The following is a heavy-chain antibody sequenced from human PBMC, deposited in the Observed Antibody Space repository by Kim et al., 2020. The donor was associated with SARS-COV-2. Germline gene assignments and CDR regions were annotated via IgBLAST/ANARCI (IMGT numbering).Heavy chain of an antibody. V-gene: IGHV1-18*01. D-gene: IGHD2-2*01. J-gene: IGHJ6*02. CDR1: GYTFTSYG. CDR2: ISAYNGNT. Sequence: ASVKVSCKASGYTFTSYGISWVRQAPGQGLEWMGWISAYNGNTNYAQKLQGRVTMTTDTSTSTAYMELRSLRSDDTAVYYCARSRGIVVVPAALYYYYGMDVWGQGTTVTVSS. CDR3: ARSRGIVVVPAALYYYYGMDV.